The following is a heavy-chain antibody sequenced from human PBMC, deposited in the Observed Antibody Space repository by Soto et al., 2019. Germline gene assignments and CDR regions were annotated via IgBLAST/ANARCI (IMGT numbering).Heavy chain of an antibody. D-gene: IGHD3-3*01. V-gene: IGHV5-51*01. CDR3: ARMGYDFGSGYYREYYMDV. Sequence: GESLKISCKGSGYSFTSYWIGWVRQMPGKGLEWMGIIYPGDSDTRYSPSFQGQVTISADKSISTAYLQWSSLKASDTAMYYCARMGYDFGSGYYREYYMDVWGKGPTVTVSS. CDR1: GYSFTSYW. J-gene: IGHJ6*03. CDR2: IYPGDSDT.